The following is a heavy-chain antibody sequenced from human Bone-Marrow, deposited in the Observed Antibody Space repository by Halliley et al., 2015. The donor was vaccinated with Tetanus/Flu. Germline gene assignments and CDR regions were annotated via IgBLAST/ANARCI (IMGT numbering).Heavy chain of an antibody. V-gene: IGHV3-23*01. J-gene: IGHJ4*02. Sequence: GKGLGWVSGITKSGGSTYYADSVRGRFPISRDNSKNLLYLQVTSLRAEDTAVYYCANGMSPDYWGQGTLVTFSS. CDR2: ITKSGGST. CDR3: ANGMSPDY.